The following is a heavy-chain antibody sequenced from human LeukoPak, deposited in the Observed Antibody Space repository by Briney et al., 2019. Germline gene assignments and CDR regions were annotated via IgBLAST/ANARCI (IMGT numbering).Heavy chain of an antibody. J-gene: IGHJ4*02. D-gene: IGHD7-27*01. Sequence: GGSLRLSCAASGFTLSSYTMSWVRQAPGKGLEWVSTITTSDGNTYYADSVKGRFTVSRDNSRNTLFLQMNSLRAEDTAVYYCAKDGGLWVSAHWGDSWGRGTLVTVSS. V-gene: IGHV3-23*01. CDR3: AKDGGLWVSAHWGDS. CDR2: ITTSDGNT. CDR1: GFTLSSYT.